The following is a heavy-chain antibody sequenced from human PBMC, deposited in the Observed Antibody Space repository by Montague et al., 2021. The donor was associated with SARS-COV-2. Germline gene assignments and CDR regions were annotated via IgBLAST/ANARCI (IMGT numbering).Heavy chain of an antibody. CDR2: VYHSGST. J-gene: IGHJ4*02. CDR3: ARDDYGEYAAF. CDR1: GGSFSGHC. Sequence: SETLSLTCTVSGGSFSGHCCSWIRQPPGKGLEWIGEVYHSGSTNYSPSLKSHVTISLDASKNQFSLKLRSATAADTAVYYCARDDYGEYAAFWGRGTLVTVSS. V-gene: IGHV4-34*01. D-gene: IGHD4-17*01.